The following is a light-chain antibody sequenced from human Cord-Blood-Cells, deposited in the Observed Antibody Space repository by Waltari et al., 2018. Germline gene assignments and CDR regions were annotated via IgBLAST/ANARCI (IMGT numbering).Light chain of an antibody. Sequence: QSVLTQPPSASGTPGQRVTISCSGSSSNIGSNYVYWYQQLPGTAPKLLIYRNNQRPSACPDRFSGSKSGTSASLAISGLRSEGEADYYCAAWDDSLSGRVFGGGTKLTVL. V-gene: IGLV1-47*01. CDR3: AAWDDSLSGRV. CDR2: RNN. CDR1: SSNIGSNY. J-gene: IGLJ3*02.